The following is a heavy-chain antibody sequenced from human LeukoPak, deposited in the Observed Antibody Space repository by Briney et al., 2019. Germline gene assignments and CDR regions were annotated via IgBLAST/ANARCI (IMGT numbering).Heavy chain of an antibody. Sequence: SETLSLTCAVYGGSFSGYYWSWIRQPPGKGLEWIGEINHSGSTNYNPSLKSRVTISVDTSKNQFSLKLSSVTAADTAVYYCASGYGDYSVDYWGQGTLVTVSS. V-gene: IGHV4-34*01. D-gene: IGHD4-17*01. CDR3: ASGYGDYSVDY. J-gene: IGHJ4*02. CDR1: GGSFSGYY. CDR2: INHSGST.